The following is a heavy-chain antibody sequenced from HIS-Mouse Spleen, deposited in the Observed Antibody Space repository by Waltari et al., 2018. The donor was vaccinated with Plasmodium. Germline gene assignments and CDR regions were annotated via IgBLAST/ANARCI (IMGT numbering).Heavy chain of an antibody. V-gene: IGHV3-21*01. CDR1: GFTFSSYT. CDR2: ISSSSSYI. J-gene: IGHJ3*02. Sequence: EVQLVESGGGLVKPGGSLRLSCAASGFTFSSYTMNWIRKAPGKGLEWVSSISSSSSYIYYADSVKGRFTISRDNAKNSLYLQMNSLRAEDTAVYYCARDPPLSITGDLDAFDIWGQGTMVTVSS. D-gene: IGHD7-27*01. CDR3: ARDPPLSITGDLDAFDI.